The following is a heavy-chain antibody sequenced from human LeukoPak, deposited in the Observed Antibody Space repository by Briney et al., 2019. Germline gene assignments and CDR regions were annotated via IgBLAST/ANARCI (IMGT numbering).Heavy chain of an antibody. J-gene: IGHJ4*02. D-gene: IGHD3-22*01. CDR2: VIAIFGRI. CDR3: ARGELGDRSGFSFFDY. V-gene: IGHV1-69*05. CDR1: GGTFNSYG. Sequence: ASVTVSFKAPGGTFNSYGISWVRQAPGQGLEWMGGVIAIFGRIKYGQKFQGRATITTDESTSTAYMELSSLTSEDTGVYYCARGELGDRSGFSFFDYWGQGTLVTVSS.